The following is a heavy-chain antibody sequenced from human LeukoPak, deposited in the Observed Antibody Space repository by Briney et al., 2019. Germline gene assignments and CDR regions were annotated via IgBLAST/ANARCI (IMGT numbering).Heavy chain of an antibody. J-gene: IGHJ4*02. CDR3: ARDSITGTTCLDY. D-gene: IGHD1-7*01. CDR1: GFTFSSYA. V-gene: IGHV3-30*01. CDR2: ISYDGSNK. Sequence: GGSLRLSCAASGFTFSSYAMHWVRQAPGKGLEWVAVISYDGSNKYYADSVKGRFTISRDNSKNTLYLQMNSLRAEDTAVYYCARDSITGTTCLDYWGQGTLVTVSS.